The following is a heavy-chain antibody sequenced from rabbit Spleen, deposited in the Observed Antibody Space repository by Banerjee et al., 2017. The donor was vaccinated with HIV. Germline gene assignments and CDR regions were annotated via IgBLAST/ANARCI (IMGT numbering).Heavy chain of an antibody. Sequence: QSLEESGGDLVKPGASLTLTCTASGFDFSSNYYMCWVRQAPGKGLEWIACIYAGGSGNTYYASWAKGRFTISKTSSTTVILQMTSLTAADTATYFCARNLYGSSGLWGPGTLVTVS. J-gene: IGHJ4*01. CDR2: IYAGGSGNT. CDR3: ARNLYGSSGL. V-gene: IGHV1S40*01. D-gene: IGHD1-1*01. CDR1: GFDFSSNYY.